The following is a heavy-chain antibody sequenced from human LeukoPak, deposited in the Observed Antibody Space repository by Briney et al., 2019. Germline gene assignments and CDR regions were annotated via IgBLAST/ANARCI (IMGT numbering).Heavy chain of an antibody. D-gene: IGHD1-26*01. J-gene: IGHJ5*02. Sequence: PSETLSLTCTVSGGSISSGGYYWSWIRQHPGKGLEWIGYIYYSGSTYYNPSLKSRVTISVDTSKNQFSLKLSSVTAADTAVYYCARGGKIVPNNWFVPWGQGTLVTVSS. CDR3: ARGGKIVPNNWFVP. V-gene: IGHV4-31*03. CDR1: GGSISSGGYY. CDR2: IYYSGST.